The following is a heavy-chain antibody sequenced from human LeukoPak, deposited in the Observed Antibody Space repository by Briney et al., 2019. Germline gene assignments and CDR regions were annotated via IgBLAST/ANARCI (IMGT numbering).Heavy chain of an antibody. Sequence: ASVKVSCRASGYTFTDYYMHWVRQAPGQGLEWMGWITPNSGATKYAQKFRGRVSMTRDTSINTAYMGLSRLRSDDTAIYYCARVSRFYYDSSGDFDYWGQGTLVTVSS. D-gene: IGHD3-22*01. CDR1: GYTFTDYY. V-gene: IGHV1-2*02. CDR3: ARVSRFYYDSSGDFDY. CDR2: ITPNSGAT. J-gene: IGHJ4*02.